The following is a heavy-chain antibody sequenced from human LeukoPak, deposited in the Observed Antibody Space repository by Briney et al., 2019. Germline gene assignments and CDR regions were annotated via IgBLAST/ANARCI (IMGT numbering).Heavy chain of an antibody. Sequence: GGSLRLSCAASGFTFSSYWMHWVRQAPGKGLVWVSRINSDGSSASYADSVKGRFTISRDNAKNTLYLQMNSLRAEDTAVYYCARWFGDGFYDYWGQGTLVTVSS. CDR3: ARWFGDGFYDY. J-gene: IGHJ4*02. D-gene: IGHD5-24*01. CDR2: INSDGSSA. CDR1: GFTFSSYW. V-gene: IGHV3-74*01.